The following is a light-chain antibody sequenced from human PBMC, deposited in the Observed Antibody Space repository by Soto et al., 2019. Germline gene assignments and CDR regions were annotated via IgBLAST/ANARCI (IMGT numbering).Light chain of an antibody. CDR2: SNN. CDR3: ASWDDSLNGVV. CDR1: SFNVGGNT. V-gene: IGLV1-44*01. Sequence: QSVLTQPPSASGTPGQRVTMSCSGSSFNVGGNTVNWYQQVTGTAPKLLINSNNQRPSGVPDRFSGSKSGTSASLAISGLQSEDEADYYWASWDDSLNGVVFGGGTKLTVL. J-gene: IGLJ2*01.